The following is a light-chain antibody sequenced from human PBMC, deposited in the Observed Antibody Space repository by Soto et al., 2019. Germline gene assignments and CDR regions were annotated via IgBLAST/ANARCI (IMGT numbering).Light chain of an antibody. J-gene: IGKJ1*01. CDR3: QHYGSSRT. CDR2: DAS. Sequence: ILLTHSPDTLSLSPGERATLSCRTSQSVSSSYLAWYQQRPGQAPRLLIYDASNRATGIPDRFSGSGSGTDFTLTISRLEPEDFAVYYCQHYGSSRTFGQGTKVDIK. V-gene: IGKV3-20*01. CDR1: QSVSSSY.